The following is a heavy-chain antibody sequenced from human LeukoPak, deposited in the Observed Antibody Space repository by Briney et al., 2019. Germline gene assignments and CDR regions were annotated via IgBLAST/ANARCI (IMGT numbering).Heavy chain of an antibody. CDR3: ASSETGYNWFDP. Sequence: SETLCLSCTISGDSIISDANYWSWIRPPPGKGLEWIGSIYHSGSTYSNPSIKSRATISVDTSKIQFSLKLSSVTAADTAVYYCASSETGYNWFDPWGQGTLVTVSS. V-gene: IGHV4-38-2*02. J-gene: IGHJ5*02. CDR1: GDSIISDANY. CDR2: IYHSGST.